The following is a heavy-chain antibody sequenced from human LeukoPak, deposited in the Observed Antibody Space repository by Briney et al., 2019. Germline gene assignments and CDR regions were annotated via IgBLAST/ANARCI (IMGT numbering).Heavy chain of an antibody. CDR3: ARDPLTPRSVIDY. J-gene: IGHJ4*02. D-gene: IGHD4-23*01. V-gene: IGHV3-48*01. CDR1: GFTFSRHN. Sequence: GGSLRLFCAASGFTFSRHNMMWVRQAPGKGLEWVAYISGTIGSIYYADSVKGRFTISRDNAKNSLYLQLNSLTAADSAVYYCARDPLTPRSVIDYWGQGTLVTVTS. CDR2: ISGTIGSI.